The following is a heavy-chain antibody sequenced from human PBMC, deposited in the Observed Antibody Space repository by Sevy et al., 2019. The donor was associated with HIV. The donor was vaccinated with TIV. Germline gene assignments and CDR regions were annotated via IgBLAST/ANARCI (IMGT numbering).Heavy chain of an antibody. CDR2: ISSSSSYI. D-gene: IGHD3-22*01. J-gene: IGHJ4*02. CDR3: ASPLDYYDSPSAY. Sequence: GGSLRLSCAASGFTFSDYNMNWVRQAPGKGLEWVSSISSSSSYIYYADSVKGRFTISRDNAKNSLYLQMNSLRAEDTAVYYCASPLDYYDSPSAYWGQGTLVTVSS. CDR1: GFTFSDYN. V-gene: IGHV3-21*01.